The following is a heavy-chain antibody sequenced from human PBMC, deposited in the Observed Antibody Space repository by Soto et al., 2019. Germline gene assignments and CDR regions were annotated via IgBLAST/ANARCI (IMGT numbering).Heavy chain of an antibody. Sequence: GGSLRLSCAASGFTFSSYAMTWVRQAPGRGLEWVSAISGTGSPTYYADSVKGRFTISRDNSKNTLYLQMNSLRADDTAVYYCAKTANGWFSAFDIWGQGTMVTVSS. CDR1: GFTFSSYA. J-gene: IGHJ3*02. CDR3: AKTANGWFSAFDI. V-gene: IGHV3-23*01. D-gene: IGHD6-19*01. CDR2: ISGTGSPT.